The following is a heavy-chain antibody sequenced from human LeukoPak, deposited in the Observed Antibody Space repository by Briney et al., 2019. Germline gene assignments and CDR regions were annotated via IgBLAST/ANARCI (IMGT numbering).Heavy chain of an antibody. CDR1: GITFSTYW. J-gene: IGHJ6*03. V-gene: IGHV3-7*01. CDR2: IRQDGSEQ. Sequence: GGSLRLSCAASGITFSTYWMSWVRQAPGKGLEWVANIRQDGSEQYYMDSVKGRFIISRDNAKNSLSLQMNSLRAEDTAVYYCARVGRIYQYYMDVWGKGTTVTVSS. CDR3: ARVGRIYQYYMDV. D-gene: IGHD1-14*01.